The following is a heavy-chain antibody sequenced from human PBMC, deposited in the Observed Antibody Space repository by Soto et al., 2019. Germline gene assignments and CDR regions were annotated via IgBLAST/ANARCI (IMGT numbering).Heavy chain of an antibody. Sequence: EASVKVSCKASGYTFTSYGISWVRQAPGQGLEWMGWISAYNGNTNYAQKLQGRVTMTTDTSTSTAYMELSSLRSEDTAVYYCARDCIVGATKPGAEYYYYYYGMDVWGQGTTVTVSS. D-gene: IGHD1-26*01. CDR2: ISAYNGNT. J-gene: IGHJ6*02. V-gene: IGHV1-18*01. CDR1: GYTFTSYG. CDR3: ARDCIVGATKPGAEYYYYYYGMDV.